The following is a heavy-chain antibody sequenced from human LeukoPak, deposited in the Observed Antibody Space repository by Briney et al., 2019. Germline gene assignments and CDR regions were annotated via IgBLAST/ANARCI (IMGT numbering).Heavy chain of an antibody. J-gene: IGHJ4*02. CDR3: ARDRGELHLDY. Sequence: ASVKVSCKASGYTFTSYGISWVRQAPGQGLEWMGWISAYNGNTNFAQKLQGRVTMTTDTSTSTAYMELKTLRSDDTAVYYCARDRGELHLDYWGQGTLVTVSS. V-gene: IGHV1-18*01. CDR1: GYTFTSYG. CDR2: ISAYNGNT. D-gene: IGHD1-26*01.